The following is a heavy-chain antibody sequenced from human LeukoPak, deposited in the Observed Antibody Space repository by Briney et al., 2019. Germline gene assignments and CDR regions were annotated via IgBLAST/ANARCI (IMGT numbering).Heavy chain of an antibody. V-gene: IGHV3-23*01. CDR1: GFTFNSYA. CDR2: ITGSGSST. CDR3: AKGSAISRPYYFDY. Sequence: GGSLRLSCAASGFTFNSYAMSWVRQAPGEGLEWVSAITGSGSSTYHAESVKGRFTISRDNSKNTLYLQMDSLRAEDMAVYYRAKGSAISRPYYFDYWGQGTLVTVSS. J-gene: IGHJ4*02. D-gene: IGHD2-2*01.